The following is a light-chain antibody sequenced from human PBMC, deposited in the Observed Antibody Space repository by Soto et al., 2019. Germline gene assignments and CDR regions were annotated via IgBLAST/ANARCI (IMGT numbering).Light chain of an antibody. Sequence: DIQMTQSPSSLSASVGDRVTITCRASQSISNYLNWYQKKSGEAPRLLIYAASSLESGVPSRFSGSGSETEFTLTISSLHPEDFANYYCHRVYHTPFTFGRGTKVDIK. CDR3: HRVYHTPFT. CDR1: QSISNY. CDR2: AAS. V-gene: IGKV1-39*01. J-gene: IGKJ3*01.